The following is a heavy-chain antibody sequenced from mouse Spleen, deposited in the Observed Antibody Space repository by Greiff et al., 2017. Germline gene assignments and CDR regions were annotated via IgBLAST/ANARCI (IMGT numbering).Heavy chain of an antibody. J-gene: IGHJ1*01. CDR2: INPSSGYT. D-gene: IGHD1-1*01. CDR1: GYTFTSYW. V-gene: IGHV1-7*01. Sequence: QVQLQQSGAELAKPGASVKLSCKASGYTFTSYWMHWVKQRPGQGLEWIGYINPSSGYTKYNQKFKDKATLTADKSSSTAYMQLSSLTYEDSAVYYCARSFYGSYWYFDVWGAGTTVTVSS. CDR3: ARSFYGSYWYFDV.